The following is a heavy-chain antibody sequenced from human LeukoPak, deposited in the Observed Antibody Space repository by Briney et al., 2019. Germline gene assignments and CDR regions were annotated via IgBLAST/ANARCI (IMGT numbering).Heavy chain of an antibody. Sequence: PSETLSLTCTVSGGSISSSSYYWGWIRQPPGKGLEWIGSIYYSGSSHYNPSLKSRVTISVDTSKNQFSLKLSSVTAADTAVYYCARGGTYYYYYYMDVWGKGTTVTISS. CDR1: GGSISSSSYY. CDR3: ARGGTYYYYYYMDV. J-gene: IGHJ6*03. V-gene: IGHV4-39*01. D-gene: IGHD1-1*01. CDR2: IYYSGSS.